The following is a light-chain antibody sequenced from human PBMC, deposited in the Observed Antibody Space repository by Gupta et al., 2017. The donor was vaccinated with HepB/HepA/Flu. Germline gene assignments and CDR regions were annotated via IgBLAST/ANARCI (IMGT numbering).Light chain of an antibody. CDR1: QGISSY. CDR3: QQPVTFT. Sequence: DIQLTQSPSFLSASVGDRVTITCRASQGISSYLAWYQQKPGKAPKLLIYAASTLQSGVPSRFSGSGSGTEFTLTISSLQPEDFATYHCQQPVTFTFGPGTKVDIK. V-gene: IGKV1-9*01. CDR2: AAS. J-gene: IGKJ3*01.